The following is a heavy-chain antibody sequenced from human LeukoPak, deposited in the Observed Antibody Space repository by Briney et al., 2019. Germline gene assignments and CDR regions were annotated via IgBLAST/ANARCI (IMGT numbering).Heavy chain of an antibody. CDR1: GFTFDDYA. V-gene: IGHV3-9*01. D-gene: IGHD3-3*02. J-gene: IGHJ3*02. CDR3: ARDLSGLDAFHI. CDR2: ISWNSGSI. Sequence: PGGSLRLSCASSGFTFDDYAMHWVRQAPGKGLEWVSGISWNSGSIGYADSVKGRFTISRDNARNSLYLQMNSLRAEDTALYYCARDLSGLDAFHIWGQGTMVTVSS.